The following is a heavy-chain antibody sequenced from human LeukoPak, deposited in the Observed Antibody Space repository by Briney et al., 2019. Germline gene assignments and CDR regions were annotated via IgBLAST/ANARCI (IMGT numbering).Heavy chain of an antibody. Sequence: SGPALVKPTQTLTLTCAFSGFSLGIGGMCVSWIRQPPGKALEWLARIDWYGDITYSTSLRTRLTISKDSSKNQVVLTMTNMDPVDTATYYCARTPSSIWAFDSWGQGILVTVS. J-gene: IGHJ4*02. CDR1: GFSLGIGGMC. D-gene: IGHD6-13*01. V-gene: IGHV2-70*11. CDR3: ARTPSSIWAFDS. CDR2: IDWYGDI.